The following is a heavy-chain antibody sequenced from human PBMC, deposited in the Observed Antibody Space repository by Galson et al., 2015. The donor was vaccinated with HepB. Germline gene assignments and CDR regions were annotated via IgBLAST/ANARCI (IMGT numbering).Heavy chain of an antibody. D-gene: IGHD6-19*01. CDR2: ISSSSSYI. CDR3: ARRSRGSGAPFDY. Sequence: SLRLSCVASGFTFSSYSMNWVRQAPGKGLEWVSSISSSSSYIYYADSVKGRFTISRDNAKNSLYLQMNSLRAEDTAVYYCARRSRGSGAPFDYWGQGTLVTVSS. CDR1: GFTFSSYS. J-gene: IGHJ4*02. V-gene: IGHV3-21*01.